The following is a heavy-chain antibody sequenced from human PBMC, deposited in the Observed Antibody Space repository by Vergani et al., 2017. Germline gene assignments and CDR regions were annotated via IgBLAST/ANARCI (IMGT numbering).Heavy chain of an antibody. CDR2: ISGSGGST. CDR3: AKNPGISTTRHYYAMDV. V-gene: IGHV3-23*01. D-gene: IGHD6-13*01. J-gene: IGHJ6*02. CDR1: GFTFNHYA. Sequence: EVQLLESGGDLVQPGGSLRLSCAASGFTFNHYAMNWVRQAPGKGLEWVSGISGSGGSTYYAGSVKGRFPVSRDNDNNSLTLDMTTLRVEDTAVYYCAKNPGISTTRHYYAMDVWGQGTTVTVSS.